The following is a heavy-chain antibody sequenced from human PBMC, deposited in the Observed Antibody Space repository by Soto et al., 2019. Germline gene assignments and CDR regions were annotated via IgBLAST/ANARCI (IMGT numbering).Heavy chain of an antibody. D-gene: IGHD5-18*01. CDR2: IIPIDGIT. V-gene: IGHV1-69*02. CDR1: GGTFSSYT. CDR3: ATAMNGAFDY. Sequence: SVKVSCKASGGTFSSYTISWVRQAPGQGLEWMGRIIPIDGITIYAQKFQGRVTMTADTSTDTAYMELSSLRSEDTAVYYCATAMNGAFDYWGQGTLVTVSS. J-gene: IGHJ4*02.